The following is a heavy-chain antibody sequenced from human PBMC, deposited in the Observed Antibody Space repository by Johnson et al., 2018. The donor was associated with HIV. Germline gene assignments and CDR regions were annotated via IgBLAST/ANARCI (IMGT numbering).Heavy chain of an antibody. CDR3: ARAAYSGSHHDAFDI. CDR2: IKQDGSEK. V-gene: IGHV3-7*02. CDR1: EFTFSYYW. D-gene: IGHD1-26*01. J-gene: IGHJ3*02. Sequence: VQLVESGGGVVQPGGSLRLSCAASEFTFSYYWMTWVRQAPGKGLEWVANIKQDGSEKYYVDSVKGRFTISRDNARNSLYLEMNSLRAEDTAVYYCARAAYSGSHHDAFDIWGQGTMVTVSS.